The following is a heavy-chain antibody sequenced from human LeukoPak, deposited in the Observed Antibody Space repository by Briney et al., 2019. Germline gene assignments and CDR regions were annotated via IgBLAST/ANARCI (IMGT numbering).Heavy chain of an antibody. CDR1: GFTFSSYG. Sequence: GRSLRLSCAASGFTFSSYGMHWVRQAPGKGLEWVAVISYDGSNKYYTGSVKGRLTISRDNSKDTLFLQMNGLRAEDTAVYYCAREGPRGNSQFDYWGQGTLVTVSS. CDR2: ISYDGSNK. D-gene: IGHD2/OR15-2a*01. V-gene: IGHV3-30*03. CDR3: AREGPRGNSQFDY. J-gene: IGHJ4*02.